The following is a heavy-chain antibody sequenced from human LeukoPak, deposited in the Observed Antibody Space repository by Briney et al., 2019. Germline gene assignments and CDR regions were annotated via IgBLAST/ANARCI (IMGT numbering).Heavy chain of an antibody. CDR3: AIEYYYGSGSSTLDY. CDR2: IYYSGST. Sequence: SETLSLTCTVSGGSISSSSYYWGWIRQPPGKGLEWIGSIYYSGSTYYNPSLKSRVTISVDTSKNQFSLKLSSVTAADTAVYYCAIEYYYGSGSSTLDYWGQGTLVTVSS. J-gene: IGHJ4*02. CDR1: GGSISSSSYY. V-gene: IGHV4-39*07. D-gene: IGHD3-10*01.